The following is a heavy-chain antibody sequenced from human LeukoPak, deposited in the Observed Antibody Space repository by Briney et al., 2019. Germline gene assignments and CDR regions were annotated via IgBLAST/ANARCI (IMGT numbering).Heavy chain of an antibody. J-gene: IGHJ4*02. CDR2: IYTSGST. D-gene: IGHD5-18*01. CDR3: ARNGGVDTAMVPVFDY. Sequence: SQTLSLTCTVSGGSISSGSYYWSWIRQPAGKGLEWIGRIYTSGSTNYNPSLKSRVTISVDTSKNQFSLKLSSVTAADTAVYYCARNGGVDTAMVPVFDYWGQGTLVTVPS. CDR1: GGSISSGSYY. V-gene: IGHV4-61*02.